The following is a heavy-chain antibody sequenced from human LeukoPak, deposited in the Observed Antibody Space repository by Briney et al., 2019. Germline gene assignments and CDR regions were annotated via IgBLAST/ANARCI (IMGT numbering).Heavy chain of an antibody. CDR1: GGSISSYY. V-gene: IGHV4-34*01. J-gene: IGHJ4*02. CDR3: ARGSGEQQLVLDWDY. CDR2: INHSGST. Sequence: SETLSLTCTVSGGSISSYYWSWIRQPPGKGLEWIGEINHSGSTNYNPSLKSRVTISVDTSKNQFSLKLSSVTAADTAVYYCARGSGEQQLVLDWDYWGQGTLVTVSS. D-gene: IGHD6-13*01.